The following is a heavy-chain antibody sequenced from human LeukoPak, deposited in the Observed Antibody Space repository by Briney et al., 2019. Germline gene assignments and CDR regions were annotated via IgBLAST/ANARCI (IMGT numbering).Heavy chain of an antibody. CDR1: GGSFSGYY. CDR3: ARGTISSSWYYYYYYGMDV. V-gene: IGHV4-34*01. D-gene: IGHD6-13*01. CDR2: INHSGST. J-gene: IGHJ6*02. Sequence: ASETLSLTCAVYGGSFSGYYWSWIRQPPGKGLEWIGEINHSGSTNYNPSLKSRVTISVDTSKNQFSLKLSSVTAADTAVYYCARGTISSSWYYYYYYGMDVWGQGTTVTVSS.